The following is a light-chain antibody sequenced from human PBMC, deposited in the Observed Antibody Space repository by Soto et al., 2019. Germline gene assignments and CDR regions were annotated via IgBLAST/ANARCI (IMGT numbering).Light chain of an antibody. CDR3: QQYYRTPPT. Sequence: DIVMTQSPDSLAVSLGERATINCKSSQSVLYSSNNKNYLAWYQQKPGQSPKLLIYWASTRESGVPDRFSGSGSGTGFTLTISSLQAEDVAVYYCQQYYRTPPTFGQGTKVDIK. J-gene: IGKJ1*01. CDR2: WAS. CDR1: QSVLYSSNNKNY. V-gene: IGKV4-1*01.